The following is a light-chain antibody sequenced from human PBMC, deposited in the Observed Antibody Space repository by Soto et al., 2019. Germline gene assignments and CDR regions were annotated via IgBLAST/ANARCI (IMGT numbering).Light chain of an antibody. CDR2: AAS. J-gene: IGKJ1*01. CDR1: QSIRNY. V-gene: IGKV1-39*01. CDR3: QQSYSTSEWT. Sequence: DIQMTQSPSSLSASVGDRVTITCRASQSIRNYLNWYQQKPGKAPKVLIYAASSLQSGVPSRFGGSGSGTDFTLTISSLQPEDFATYYCQQSYSTSEWTFGQGTKVEIK.